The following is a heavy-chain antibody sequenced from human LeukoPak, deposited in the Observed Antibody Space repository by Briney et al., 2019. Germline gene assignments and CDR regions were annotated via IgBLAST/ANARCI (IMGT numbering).Heavy chain of an antibody. Sequence: GGSLRLSCVASGFTFSSYSMNWVRQAPGKGLVWVSRINGAGSSTYADSVKGRFTISRDNAKNTLYLQMNSLRAEDTAVYYCARDTYYFDYWGQGTLVTVSS. CDR2: INGAGSST. CDR1: GFTFSSYS. V-gene: IGHV3-74*01. CDR3: ARDTYYFDY. J-gene: IGHJ4*02.